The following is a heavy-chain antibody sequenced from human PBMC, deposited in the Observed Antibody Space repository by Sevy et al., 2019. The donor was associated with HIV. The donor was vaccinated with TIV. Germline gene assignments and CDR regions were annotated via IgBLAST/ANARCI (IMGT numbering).Heavy chain of an antibody. J-gene: IGHJ6*03. D-gene: IGHD6-13*01. V-gene: IGHV4-61*02. CDR2: IYTSGST. CDR3: ARETPSIAAANNYYYYMDV. CDR1: GGSISSGSYY. Sequence: SETLSLTCTVSGGSISSGSYYWSWIRQPAGKGLEWIGRIYTSGSTNYNPSLKSRFTISVDTSKNQFSLKLSSVTAADTAVYYCARETPSIAAANNYYYYMDVWGKGTTVTVSS.